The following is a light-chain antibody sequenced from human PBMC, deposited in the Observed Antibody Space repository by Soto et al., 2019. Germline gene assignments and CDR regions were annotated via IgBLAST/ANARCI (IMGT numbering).Light chain of an antibody. J-gene: IGKJ4*01. CDR1: QNVSIY. CDR2: DAT. Sequence: EVVLTQSPATLSLSPGERATLSCRASQNVSIYLAWYQQKPGQVPRLLIYDATNRAAGIPPRFSGSGSGTDFTLTISSIEPEDFAVYYCQQRYSWPPLTFGGGTKVEIK. V-gene: IGKV3-11*01. CDR3: QQRYSWPPLT.